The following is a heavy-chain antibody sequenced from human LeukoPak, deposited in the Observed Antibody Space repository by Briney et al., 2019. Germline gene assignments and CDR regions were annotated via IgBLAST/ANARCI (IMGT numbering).Heavy chain of an antibody. CDR2: IRTSGST. V-gene: IGHV3-23*01. Sequence: GGSLRLPCGASGFTFSNYAMSWVRQAPGKGLEWVSAIRTSGSTYYADSVKGRFTISRDNPKNTRYLQMNSLRGEDTAVYYCAKPERYGTTWYGRVDYWGQGTLVTLSS. CDR3: AKPERYGTTWYGRVDY. CDR1: GFTFSNYA. J-gene: IGHJ4*02. D-gene: IGHD6-13*01.